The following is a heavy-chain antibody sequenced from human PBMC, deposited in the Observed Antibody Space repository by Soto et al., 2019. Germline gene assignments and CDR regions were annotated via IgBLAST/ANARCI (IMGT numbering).Heavy chain of an antibody. J-gene: IGHJ5*02. Sequence: ASVKVSCKASGYTFTSYGISWVRQAPGQGLEWMGWISAYNGNTNYAQKLQGRVTMTTDTSTSTAYMELRSLRSDDTAVYYCARTENHYYDSSGYYHDGPDWFDPWGQGTLVTVSS. CDR1: GYTFTSYG. V-gene: IGHV1-18*01. CDR3: ARTENHYYDSSGYYHDGPDWFDP. D-gene: IGHD3-22*01. CDR2: ISAYNGNT.